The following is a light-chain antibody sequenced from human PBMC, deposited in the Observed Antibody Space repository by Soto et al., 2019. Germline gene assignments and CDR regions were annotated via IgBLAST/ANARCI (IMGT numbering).Light chain of an antibody. V-gene: IGKV3-20*01. Sequence: DIVLAQTPGTLSLSPGGRATLSRMASQTLRSGYLAWYQHKPGQAPRLLIYDVSSRTTGIPDRFSGSGSGTDFTLTISRLEPEDFAVYYCQQYGSSPRTFGQGTKVDIK. J-gene: IGKJ1*01. CDR2: DVS. CDR1: QTLRSGY. CDR3: QQYGSSPRT.